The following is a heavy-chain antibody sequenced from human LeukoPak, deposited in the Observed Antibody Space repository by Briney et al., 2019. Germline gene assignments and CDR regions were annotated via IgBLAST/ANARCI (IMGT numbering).Heavy chain of an antibody. J-gene: IGHJ4*02. Sequence: GGSLRLSCAASGFTFSSYAMSWVRQAPGKGLEWVSCISDSGGSTYYADSVKGRFTISRDNSKDTLYLQMNSVRAEDTAGYYCAKRATVTTFGHCDYWGQGTLVTVSS. CDR3: AKRATVTTFGHCDY. CDR1: GFTFSSYA. D-gene: IGHD4-17*01. V-gene: IGHV3-23*01. CDR2: ISDSGGST.